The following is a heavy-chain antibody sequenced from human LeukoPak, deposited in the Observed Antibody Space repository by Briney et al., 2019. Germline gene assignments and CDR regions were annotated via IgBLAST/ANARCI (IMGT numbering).Heavy chain of an antibody. J-gene: IGHJ4*02. CDR2: IYYSGST. CDR1: GGSISSYY. CDR3: ARVVVAAAPHFDY. Sequence: SETLSLTCTVSGGSISSYYWSWIRQPPGKGLEWIGYIYYSGSTNYNPSLKSRVTISVDTSKNQFSLKLSSVTAADTAVYYCARVVVAAAPHFDYWGQGTLVTVSS. D-gene: IGHD2-15*01. V-gene: IGHV4-59*01.